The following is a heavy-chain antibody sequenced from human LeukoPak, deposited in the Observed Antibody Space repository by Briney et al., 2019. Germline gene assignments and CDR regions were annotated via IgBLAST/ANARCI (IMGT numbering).Heavy chain of an antibody. CDR2: ISYDGSNK. V-gene: IGHV3-30-3*01. CDR1: GFTFSSYA. J-gene: IGHJ6*02. Sequence: GGSLRLSCAASGFTFSSYAMHWVRQAPGKGLEWVAVISYDGSNKYYADSVKGRFTISRDNSKNTLYLQMNSLRAEDTAVYYCAKDNYCSSTSCYKGDYYYGMDVWGQGTTVTVSS. D-gene: IGHD2-2*02. CDR3: AKDNYCSSTSCYKGDYYYGMDV.